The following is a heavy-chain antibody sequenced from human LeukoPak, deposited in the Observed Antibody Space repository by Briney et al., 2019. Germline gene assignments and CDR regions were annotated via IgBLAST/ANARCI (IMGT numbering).Heavy chain of an antibody. J-gene: IGHJ4*02. D-gene: IGHD3-9*01. CDR1: GFTFSRHG. CDR2: TTSGGDYI. V-gene: IGHV3-21*01. Sequence: PGGSLRLSCAASGFTFSRHGMYWVRQAPGKGLEWVSSTTSGGDYIYYADSVKGRFTTSRDNAKNSLSLQLNSLRVEDTAVYYCARGHYDVLAASYKWTPDYWGQGTLVTVSS. CDR3: ARGHYDVLAASYKWTPDY.